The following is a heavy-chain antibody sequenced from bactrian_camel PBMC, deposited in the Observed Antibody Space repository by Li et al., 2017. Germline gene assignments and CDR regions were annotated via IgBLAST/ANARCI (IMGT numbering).Heavy chain of an antibody. CDR2: LYSRGGTP. D-gene: IGHD2*01. CDR3: AAGFLLPGPCGRGSWLGGEIMH. V-gene: IGHV3-2*01. Sequence: HVQLVESGGGPVQAGGSLRLSCSVSDNPYSASCMGWFHQAPGREREAVARLYSRGGTPFYADSVKGRFTIARDGVNAIHLQMNNLKLEDSGVYYCAAGFLLPGPCGRGSWLGGEIMHSGQGTQVTVS. J-gene: IGHJ4*01. CDR1: DNPYSASC.